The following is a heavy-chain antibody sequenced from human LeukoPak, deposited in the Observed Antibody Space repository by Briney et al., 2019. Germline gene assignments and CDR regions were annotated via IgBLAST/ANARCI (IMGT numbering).Heavy chain of an antibody. CDR2: IYTSGST. D-gene: IGHD3-3*01. V-gene: IGHV4-4*07. CDR3: ARENTYYDPPYYYMDV. J-gene: IGHJ6*03. CDR1: GGSISSYY. Sequence: SETLSLTCTVSGGSISSYYWSWIRQPAGKGLEWIGRIYTSGSTNYNPSLKSRVTMSVDTSKNQFSLKLSSVTAADTAVYYCARENTYYDPPYYYMDVWGEGTTVTVSS.